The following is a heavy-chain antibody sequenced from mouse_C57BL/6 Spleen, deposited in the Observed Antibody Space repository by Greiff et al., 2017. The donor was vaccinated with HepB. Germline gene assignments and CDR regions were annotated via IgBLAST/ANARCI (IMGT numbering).Heavy chain of an antibody. Sequence: QVQLKQSGAELVKPGASVKLSCKASGYTFTSYWMHWVKQRPGQGLEWIGMIHPNSGSTNYNEKFKSKATLTVDKSSSTAYMQLSSLTSEDSAVYYCAREMGMVFDYWGQGTTLTVSS. J-gene: IGHJ2*01. V-gene: IGHV1-64*01. CDR2: IHPNSGST. CDR3: AREMGMVFDY. CDR1: GYTFTSYW. D-gene: IGHD2-3*01.